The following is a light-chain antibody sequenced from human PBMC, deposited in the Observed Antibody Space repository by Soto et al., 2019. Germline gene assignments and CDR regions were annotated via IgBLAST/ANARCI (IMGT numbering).Light chain of an antibody. CDR2: DAS. CDR3: QLRSNWPAYT. J-gene: IGKJ2*01. Sequence: EIVLTQSPATLSFSPGERATLSCRASQRVTTYLAWYQQKPGQAPRLLIYDASNRAVGIPARFSGSGSGTAFTLTISSLEPEDFAVYYCQLRSNWPAYTFGQGTKLEIK. CDR1: QRVTTY. V-gene: IGKV3-11*01.